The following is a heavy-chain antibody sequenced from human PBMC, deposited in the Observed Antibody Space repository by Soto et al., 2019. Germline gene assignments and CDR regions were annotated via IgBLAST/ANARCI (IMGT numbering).Heavy chain of an antibody. CDR2: ISGSGGST. CDR3: AKENGYSSTWFEFDY. J-gene: IGHJ4*02. V-gene: IGHV3-23*01. CDR1: GFTFSSYA. Sequence: GGSLRPSCAASGFTFSSYAMSWVRQAPGKGLEWVSAISGSGGSTDYADSVKGRFTISRDNSKNTLYLQMNSLRAEDTAVYYCAKENGYSSTWFEFDYWGQGTLVTVSS. D-gene: IGHD6-13*01.